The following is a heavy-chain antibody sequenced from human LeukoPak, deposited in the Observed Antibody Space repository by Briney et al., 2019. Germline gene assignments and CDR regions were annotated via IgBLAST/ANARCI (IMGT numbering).Heavy chain of an antibody. D-gene: IGHD3-3*01. CDR3: GRENWEKYDGFWRCYLTD. CDR2: IIQDGGAT. V-gene: IGHV3-7*01. CDR1: GFIFNSHY. J-gene: IGHJ1*01. Sequence: GGSLRLSCAAAGFIFNSHYMSWVRQAPGKGLEWVATIIQDGGATYSVGSVKGRFTLSRDNATNALYLQMNNLLAKHTAVYYGGRENWEKYDGFWRCYLTDWGQGTLVTVSS.